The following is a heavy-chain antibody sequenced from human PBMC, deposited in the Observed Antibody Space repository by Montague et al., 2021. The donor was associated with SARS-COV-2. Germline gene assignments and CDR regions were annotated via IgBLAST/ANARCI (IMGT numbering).Heavy chain of an antibody. Sequence: CAISGDSVSRNSAAWNWIRQSPSKGLEWLGRTYYRSKWYNDYAVSMKSRITINPDTSKNQISLQLNSVTPEDTAVYCCARTSASSDYWGQGTLVTVSS. V-gene: IGHV6-1*01. CDR1: GDSVSRNSAA. J-gene: IGHJ4*02. D-gene: IGHD1-26*01. CDR2: TYYRSKWYN. CDR3: ARTSASSDY.